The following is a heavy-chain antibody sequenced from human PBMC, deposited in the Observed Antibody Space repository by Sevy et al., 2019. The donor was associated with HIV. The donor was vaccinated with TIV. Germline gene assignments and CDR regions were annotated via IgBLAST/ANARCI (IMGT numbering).Heavy chain of an antibody. D-gene: IGHD3-16*01. CDR1: GFTFSTYA. CDR2: ISYDGRIK. CDR3: ARDPGGRDGYNRFDY. Sequence: GGSLRLSCAASGFTFSTYAIHWVRQAPGKGLEWVAVISYDGRIKYYGDSVKGRFTISRDNSKNTLYLQMNTLRAEDTAVYYCARDPGGRDGYNRFDYWGQGTLVTISS. V-gene: IGHV3-30*04. J-gene: IGHJ4*02.